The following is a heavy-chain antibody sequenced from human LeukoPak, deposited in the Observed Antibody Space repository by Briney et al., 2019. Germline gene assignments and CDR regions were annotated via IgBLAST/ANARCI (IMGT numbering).Heavy chain of an antibody. CDR2: INPNSGGT. D-gene: IGHD3-22*01. J-gene: IGHJ5*02. V-gene: IGHV1-2*02. CDR3: AREDYYDSSGYYGWFDP. CDR1: GYTFTGYY. Sequence: ASVKVSCXASGYTFTGYYMHWVRQAPGQGLEWMGWINPNSGGTNYAQKFQGRVTMTRDTSISTAYMELSRLRSDDTAVYYCAREDYYDSSGYYGWFDPWGQGTLVTVSS.